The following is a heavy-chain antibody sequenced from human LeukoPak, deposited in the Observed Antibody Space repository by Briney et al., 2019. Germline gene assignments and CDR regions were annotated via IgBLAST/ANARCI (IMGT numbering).Heavy chain of an antibody. CDR1: GFIFSSYG. CDR2: ISDDGSNK. Sequence: GGSLSLSCGASGFIFSSYGMHWVRQATGKGLVWLAVISDDGSNKYYADSVKCRFTISRDNSKNTLYLQMNSLRAEDTAVYYCAKGRLSVVYGVDYWGQGTLVTVSS. D-gene: IGHD2-8*02. V-gene: IGHV3-30*18. J-gene: IGHJ4*02. CDR3: AKGRLSVVYGVDY.